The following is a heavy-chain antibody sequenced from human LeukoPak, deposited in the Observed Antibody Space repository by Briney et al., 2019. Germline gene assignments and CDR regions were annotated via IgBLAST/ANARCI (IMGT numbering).Heavy chain of an antibody. Sequence: GGSLGLSCAASGFTFSSYSMNWVRQAPGKGLEWVAVISYDGSNKYYADSVKGRFTISRDNSKNTLYLQMNSLRAEDTAVYYCARRHDSSGYPFDYWGQGTLVTVSS. D-gene: IGHD3-22*01. CDR1: GFTFSSYS. V-gene: IGHV3-30*03. CDR3: ARRHDSSGYPFDY. J-gene: IGHJ4*02. CDR2: ISYDGSNK.